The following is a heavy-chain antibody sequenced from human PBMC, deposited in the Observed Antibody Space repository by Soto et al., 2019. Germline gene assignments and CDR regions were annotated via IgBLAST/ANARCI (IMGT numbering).Heavy chain of an antibody. CDR2: IKEDGSEI. Sequence: GGSLRLSCAVSGFNVRSYWMSWARQAPGKGLEWVARIKEDGSEIYYLQSVRGRFAISRDSAGNALQLAMNYLSAEDTATYFCARDIGFDYVKWGQGTLVTVSS. J-gene: IGHJ4*02. V-gene: IGHV3-7*01. D-gene: IGHD3-16*01. CDR1: GFNVRSYW. CDR3: ARDIGFDYVK.